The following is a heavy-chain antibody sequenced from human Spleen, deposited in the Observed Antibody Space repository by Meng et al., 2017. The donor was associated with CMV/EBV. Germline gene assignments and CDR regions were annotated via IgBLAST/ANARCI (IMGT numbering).Heavy chain of an antibody. CDR3: ARGPAFWSDYYFDY. J-gene: IGHJ4*02. CDR1: GYTFTSYA. Sequence: ASVKVSCKASGYTFTSYAISWVRQAPGQGLEWMGWISAYNGNTNYAQKLQGRVTMTTDTSTSTAYMELRSLRSDDTAVYYCARGPAFWSDYYFDYWGQGTLVTVSS. V-gene: IGHV1-18*01. D-gene: IGHD3-3*01. CDR2: ISAYNGNT.